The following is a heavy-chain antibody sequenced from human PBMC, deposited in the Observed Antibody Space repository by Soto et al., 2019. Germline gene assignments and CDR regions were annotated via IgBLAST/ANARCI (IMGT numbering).Heavy chain of an antibody. CDR3: AKWEDGYNLD. D-gene: IGHD5-12*01. CDR2: TSGSGGST. CDR1: GFTFSSYA. Sequence: PGGSLRLSCAASGFTFSSYAMSWVRQAPGKGLEWVSATSGSGGSTYYADSVKGRFTISRDNSKNKLYLQMNSLRAEDKAVYECAKWEDGYNLDWGQRSLVPVSS. J-gene: IGHJ4*02. V-gene: IGHV3-23*01.